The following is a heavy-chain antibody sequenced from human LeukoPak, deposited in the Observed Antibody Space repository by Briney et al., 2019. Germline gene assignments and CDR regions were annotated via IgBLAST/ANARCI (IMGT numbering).Heavy chain of an antibody. J-gene: IGHJ4*02. CDR2: ISNDGSKT. CDR3: AKDSRGANFFGDFDY. V-gene: IGHV3-33*06. D-gene: IGHD3-10*01. CDR1: GFTFSLYG. Sequence: GRSLRLSCAASGFTFSLYGMHWVRQAPGKGLEWVALISNDGSKTYYADSVKGRFTISRDNSRNTVYLQVSSLRADDTAVYYCAKDSRGANFFGDFDYWGQGTLVTVSS.